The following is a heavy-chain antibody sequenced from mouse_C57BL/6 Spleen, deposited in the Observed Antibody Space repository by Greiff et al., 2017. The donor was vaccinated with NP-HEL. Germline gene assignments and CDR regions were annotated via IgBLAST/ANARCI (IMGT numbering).Heavy chain of an antibody. J-gene: IGHJ4*01. CDR3: ARSVYYDYDDYAMDY. D-gene: IGHD2-4*01. V-gene: IGHV5-4*03. Sequence: EVKLVESGGGLVKPGGSLKLSCAASGFTFSSYAMSWVRQTPEKRLEWVATISDGGSYTYYPDNVKGRFTISRDNAKNNLYLQMSHLKSEDTAMYYCARSVYYDYDDYAMDYWGQGTSVTVSS. CDR1: GFTFSSYA. CDR2: ISDGGSYT.